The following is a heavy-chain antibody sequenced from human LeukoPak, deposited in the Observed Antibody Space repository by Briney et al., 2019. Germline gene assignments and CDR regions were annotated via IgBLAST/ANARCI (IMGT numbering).Heavy chain of an antibody. CDR2: IKQDESEK. CDR3: ATYSGVHHKTFDD. J-gene: IGHJ4*02. CDR1: GFSLGRYW. Sequence: PGGSLRLSCAASGFSLGRYWMSWVRQAPGEGPDWVANIKQDESEKDYADSVRGRFTISRDNAKNSLYLQMNSLRAEDTALYYCATYSGVHHKTFDDWGQGTLVTVSS. D-gene: IGHD1-26*01. V-gene: IGHV3-7*03.